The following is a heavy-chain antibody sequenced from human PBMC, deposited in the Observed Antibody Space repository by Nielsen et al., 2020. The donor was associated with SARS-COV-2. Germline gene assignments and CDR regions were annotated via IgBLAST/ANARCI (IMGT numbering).Heavy chain of an antibody. J-gene: IGHJ6*03. CDR3: ASSHFNDTRGNLPWDRNYYYYMEV. CDR1: GGIFSSYA. Sequence: SVKVSCKASGGIFSSYAISWVRQAPGQGLEWLGGIIPIFDTANYAQRVQGRVTITADEPTSTAYMELNSLRSEDTAVYYCASSHFNDTRGNLPWDRNYYYYMEVWGKGTTVTVSS. V-gene: IGHV1-69*13. CDR2: IIPIFDTA. D-gene: IGHD3-22*01.